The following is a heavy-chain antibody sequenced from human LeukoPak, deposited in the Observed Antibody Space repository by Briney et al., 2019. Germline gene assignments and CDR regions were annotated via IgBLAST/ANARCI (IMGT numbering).Heavy chain of an antibody. CDR2: IIPIFGTA. Sequence: SVTVSCKASGGTFSSYAISWVRQAPGQGLEWMGGIIPIFGTANYAQKFQGRVTLTADKSTSTAYMELSSLRSEDTAVYYCASDYGTRGYFDYWGQGTLVTVSS. D-gene: IGHD4-17*01. J-gene: IGHJ4*02. V-gene: IGHV1-69*06. CDR3: ASDYGTRGYFDY. CDR1: GGTFSSYA.